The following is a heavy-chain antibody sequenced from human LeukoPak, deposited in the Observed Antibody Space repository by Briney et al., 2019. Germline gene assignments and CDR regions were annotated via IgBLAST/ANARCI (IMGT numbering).Heavy chain of an antibody. V-gene: IGHV3-33*01. J-gene: IGHJ4*02. Sequence: GGSLRLSCAASGFTFSSYGMHWVRQAPGKGLEWVAVIWYDGSNKYYADSVKGRFTISRDNSKNTLYLQMKSLRAEDTAVYYCARDHPADIVVVPAAMLDYWGQGTLVTVSS. CDR3: ARDHPADIVVVPAAMLDY. CDR1: GFTFSSYG. CDR2: IWYDGSNK. D-gene: IGHD2-2*01.